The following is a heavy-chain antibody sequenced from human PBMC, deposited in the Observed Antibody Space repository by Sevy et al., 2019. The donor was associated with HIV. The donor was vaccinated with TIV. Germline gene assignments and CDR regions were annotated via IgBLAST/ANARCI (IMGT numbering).Heavy chain of an antibody. CDR3: ARRGGSIAARFYYYYGMDV. V-gene: IGHV1-69*13. CDR1: GGTFSSYA. D-gene: IGHD6-6*01. Sequence: ASVKVSCKASGGTFSSYAISWVRQAPGQGLEWMGGIIPIFGTANYAQKFQGRVTITADESTSTAYMELSSLRSEETAVYYCARRGGSIAARFYYYYGMDVWGQGTTVTVSS. J-gene: IGHJ6*02. CDR2: IIPIFGTA.